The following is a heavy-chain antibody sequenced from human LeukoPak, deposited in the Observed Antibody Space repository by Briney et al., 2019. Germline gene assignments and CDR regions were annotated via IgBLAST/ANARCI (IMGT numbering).Heavy chain of an antibody. J-gene: IGHJ4*02. CDR1: GFTFSSYG. V-gene: IGHV3-30*02. Sequence: GGSLRLSCAASGFTFSSYGMHWVRQAPGKGLEWVAFIRYDGSNKYYADSVKGRFTISRDNSKNTLYLQMNSLRAEDMAVYYCAKVLYSSSWTKPSDLDYWGQGTLVTVSS. D-gene: IGHD6-13*01. CDR2: IRYDGSNK. CDR3: AKVLYSSSWTKPSDLDY.